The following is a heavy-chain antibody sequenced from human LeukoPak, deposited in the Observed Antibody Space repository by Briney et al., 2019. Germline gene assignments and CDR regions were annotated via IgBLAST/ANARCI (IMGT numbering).Heavy chain of an antibody. D-gene: IGHD3/OR15-3a*01. V-gene: IGHV4-34*01. CDR3: ESRRTGWSRDV. Sequence: PSETLSLTCAFYVGSFICYYWSGIRQPPAKGLEWMGEINHSGSTNYNPSLKSRGTISVDTSKNQFSLKLRSVTAADTAVYYCESRRTGWSRDVWGKGTTVTVSS. CDR2: INHSGST. CDR1: VGSFICYY. J-gene: IGHJ6*04.